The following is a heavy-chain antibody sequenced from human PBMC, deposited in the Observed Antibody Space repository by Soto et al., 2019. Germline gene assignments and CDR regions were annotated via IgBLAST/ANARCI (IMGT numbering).Heavy chain of an antibody. V-gene: IGHV4-34*01. CDR3: ATRITVFGLLIPPFDP. CDR1: GGSVNGYY. J-gene: IGHJ5*02. D-gene: IGHD3-3*01. Sequence: SETLSLTCAVYGGSVNGYYWNWIRQPPGKGLEWIGEINHTGGTHYNPSPKRRVTMSVDTSKNQFSLRLSSVTAADTAIYYCATRITVFGLLIPPFDPWGQGTQVTVSS. CDR2: INHTGGT.